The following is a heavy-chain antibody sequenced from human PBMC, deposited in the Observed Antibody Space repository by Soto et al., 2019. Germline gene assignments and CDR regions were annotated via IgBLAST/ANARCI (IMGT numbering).Heavy chain of an antibody. CDR1: GFTFSSYE. D-gene: IGHD1-26*01. Sequence: GGSLRLSCAASGFTFSSYEMNWVRQAPGKGLEWVSYISSSGSTIYYADSVKGRFTISRDNAKNSLYLQMNSLRAEDTAVYYCARSPRGSYRTIGFDPGGQGTLVTVSS. V-gene: IGHV3-48*03. CDR3: ARSPRGSYRTIGFDP. J-gene: IGHJ5*02. CDR2: ISSSGSTI.